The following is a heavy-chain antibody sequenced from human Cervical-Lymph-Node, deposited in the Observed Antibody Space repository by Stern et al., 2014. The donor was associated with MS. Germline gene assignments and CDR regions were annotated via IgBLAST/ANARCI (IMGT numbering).Heavy chain of an antibody. D-gene: IGHD3-9*01. CDR2: IYYSGST. CDR1: GGYVSSNDFY. J-gene: IGHJ4*02. CDR3: ARGTYDVLTGYYPQFDY. Sequence: QLQLQESGPGLVKPSQTLSLTCTVSGGYVSSNDFYWSWIRQSPGKALEWIGYIYYSGSTYYNPSLESRVDISVDASKNQFSLRLSSVTAADTAVYYCARGTYDVLTGYYPQFDYWGRGTLVTVSS. V-gene: IGHV4-31*03.